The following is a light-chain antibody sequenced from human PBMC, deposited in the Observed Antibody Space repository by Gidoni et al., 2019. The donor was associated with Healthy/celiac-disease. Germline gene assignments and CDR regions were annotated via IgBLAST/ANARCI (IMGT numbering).Light chain of an antibody. V-gene: IGKV1-39*01. J-gene: IGKJ1*01. CDR1: QSISSH. CDR3: QQSCSTPPWT. CDR2: AAS. Sequence: DIQMTQSPSSLSASVGDRVTITCRASQSISSHLNWYQQKPGKAPKLLIYAASSLQSGVPSRFSGSGSGTDFTLTISSLQPEDSATYYCQQSCSTPPWTFGQGTKVEIK.